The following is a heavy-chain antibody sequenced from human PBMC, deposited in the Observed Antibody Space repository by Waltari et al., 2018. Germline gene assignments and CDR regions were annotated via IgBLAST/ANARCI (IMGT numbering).Heavy chain of an antibody. V-gene: IGHV1-46*01. CDR1: GYTFTSYY. CDR2: INPSGGST. J-gene: IGHJ3*02. Sequence: QVQLVQSGAEVKKPGASVKVSCKASGYTFTSYYMHWVRQAPGQGLEWMGIINPSGGSTSYAQKFQGIVTMTRDTSTSPVYMELSSLRAEDTAVYYCAKDTWPTMVRGEVGAFDILGQGTMVTVSS. D-gene: IGHD3-10*01. CDR3: AKDTWPTMVRGEVGAFDI.